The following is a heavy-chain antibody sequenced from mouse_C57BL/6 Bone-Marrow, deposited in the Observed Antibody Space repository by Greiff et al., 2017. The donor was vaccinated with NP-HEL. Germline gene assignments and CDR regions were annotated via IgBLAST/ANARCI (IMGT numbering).Heavy chain of an antibody. CDR3: ARGGFPFAY. CDR2: ISYDGSN. CDR1: GYSITSGYY. J-gene: IGHJ3*01. V-gene: IGHV3-6*01. Sequence: EVQLMESGPGLVKPSQSLSLTCSVTGYSITSGYYWNWIRQFPGNKLEWMGYISYDGSNNYNPSLKNRISITRDTSKNQFFLKLNSVTTEDTATYYCARGGFPFAYWGQGTLVTVSA.